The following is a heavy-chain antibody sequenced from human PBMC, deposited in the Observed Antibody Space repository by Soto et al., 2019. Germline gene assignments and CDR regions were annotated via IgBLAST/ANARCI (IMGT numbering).Heavy chain of an antibody. V-gene: IGHV3-7*05. D-gene: IGHD1-26*01. Sequence: EVQLVESGGNLVQPGGSLRLSCAASGFTVSDFWMSWVRRAPGRGLEWVANIKEDGSETYYVDSVEGRFTISRDNAKKSLYLQMNSLRAEDTALYYCARGGSHSSDSWGQGALVTVSS. CDR3: ARGGSHSSDS. J-gene: IGHJ4*02. CDR1: GFTVSDFW. CDR2: IKEDGSET.